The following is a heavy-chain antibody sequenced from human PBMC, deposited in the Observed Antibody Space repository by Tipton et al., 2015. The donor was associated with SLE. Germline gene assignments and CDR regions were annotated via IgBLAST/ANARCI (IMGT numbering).Heavy chain of an antibody. V-gene: IGHV3-23*03. CDR1: GFTFSSYS. D-gene: IGHD6-6*01. Sequence: SLRLSCAASGFTFSSYSMNWVRQAPGKGLEWVSVIYSGGSTYYADSVKGRFTISRDNSKNTLYLQMNSLRAEDTAVYYCSSIAARPWGDFDYWGQGTLVTVSS. J-gene: IGHJ4*02. CDR2: IYSGGST. CDR3: SSIAARPWGDFDY.